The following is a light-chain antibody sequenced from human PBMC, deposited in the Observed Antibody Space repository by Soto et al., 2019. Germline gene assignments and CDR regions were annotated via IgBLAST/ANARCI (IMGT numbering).Light chain of an antibody. CDR3: QKYNSAPQT. CDR2: AAS. CDR1: QGITNY. Sequence: DIQMTQSPSSLSASVGDRVTITCRASQGITNYLAWYQQRPGKIPKLLIYAASTLQSGVPSRFSGSGSGTDFTLTISSLQPEDVATYYCQKYNSAPQTFGQGTRLEIK. V-gene: IGKV1-27*01. J-gene: IGKJ5*01.